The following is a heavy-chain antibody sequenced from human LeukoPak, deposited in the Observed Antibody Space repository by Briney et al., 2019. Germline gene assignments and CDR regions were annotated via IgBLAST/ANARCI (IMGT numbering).Heavy chain of an antibody. CDR1: GYTFTSYY. V-gene: IGHV1-2*02. CDR2: INPNSGGT. D-gene: IGHD2-2*01. J-gene: IGHJ5*02. Sequence: ASVKVSCKASGYTFTSYYMHWVRQAPGQGLEWMGWINPNSGGTNYAQKFQGRVTMTRDTSISTAYMELSRLRSDDTAVYYCARGSCGSSTSCYALLVRPNWFDPWGQGTLVTVSS. CDR3: ARGSCGSSTSCYALLVRPNWFDP.